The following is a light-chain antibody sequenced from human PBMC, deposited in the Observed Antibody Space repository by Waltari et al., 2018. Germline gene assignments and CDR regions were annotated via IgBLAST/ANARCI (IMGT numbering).Light chain of an antibody. V-gene: IGLV2-8*01. Sequence: QSALTQPPSASGPLGQSVTISCTGSSSDVGRYNSVSWYQQRPGKAPKLMIYEVTKRPPGGPDRFSGSKSANAASLTVSGLQAEDEADYYCNSHAGTYIIFGGGTKLTVL. CDR3: NSHAGTYII. CDR2: EVT. J-gene: IGLJ2*01. CDR1: SSDVGRYNS.